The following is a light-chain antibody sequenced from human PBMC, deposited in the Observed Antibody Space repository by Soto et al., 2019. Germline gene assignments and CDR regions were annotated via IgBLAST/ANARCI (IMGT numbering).Light chain of an antibody. CDR3: QHYNFSRIT. CDR1: RGISGD. Sequence: DIGMTQSPATLSLSPGEGATLSCRASRGISGDLSWYQQKPGQAPRLLIDDASTRATGIPASISGSGSGKEFTLTISSLQSEYLAFYYCQHYNFSRITFGPGTKVDIK. J-gene: IGKJ3*01. CDR2: DAS. V-gene: IGKV3-15*01.